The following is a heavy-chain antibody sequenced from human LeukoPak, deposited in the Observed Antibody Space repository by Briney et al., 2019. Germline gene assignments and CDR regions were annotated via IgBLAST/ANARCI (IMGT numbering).Heavy chain of an antibody. D-gene: IGHD3/OR15-3a*01. CDR3: ARDVTWTYFDF. Sequence: PSETLSLTCTVSGGSISSTTYYWGWIRQPPGKGLEWIGNTYYSGSTNYNPSLKSRVTISLDTSKSQYSLKLSSVTAAVTAVYYCARDVTWTYFDFWGQGTLVTVSS. CDR2: TYYSGST. CDR1: GGSISSTTYY. V-gene: IGHV4-61*01. J-gene: IGHJ4*02.